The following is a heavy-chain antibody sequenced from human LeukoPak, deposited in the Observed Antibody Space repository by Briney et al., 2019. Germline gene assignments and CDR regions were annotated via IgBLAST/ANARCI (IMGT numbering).Heavy chain of an antibody. CDR2: ISSSSSYI. CDR1: GFTFSSYS. CDR3: ARDLSHGIADDYFDY. J-gene: IGHJ4*02. D-gene: IGHD6-13*01. Sequence: GGSLRLSCAASGFTFSSYSMNWVRQAPGKGLEWVSSISSSSSYIYYADSVKGRFTVSRDNAKNSLYLQMNSLRAEDTAVYYCARDLSHGIADDYFDYWGQGTLVTVPS. V-gene: IGHV3-21*01.